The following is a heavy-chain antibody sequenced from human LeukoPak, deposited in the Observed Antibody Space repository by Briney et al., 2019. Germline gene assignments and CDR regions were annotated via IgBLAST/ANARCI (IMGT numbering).Heavy chain of an antibody. V-gene: IGHV1-2*02. CDR1: GYTFTSYY. CDR3: AGHCSGGSCYSDRNFDY. Sequence: ASVKVSCKASGYTFTSYYMHRVRQAPGQGLEWMGWINPNSGGTNYAQKFQGRVTMTRDTSISTAYMELSRLRSDDTAVYYCAGHCSGGSCYSDRNFDYWGQGTLVTVSS. CDR2: INPNSGGT. D-gene: IGHD2-15*01. J-gene: IGHJ4*02.